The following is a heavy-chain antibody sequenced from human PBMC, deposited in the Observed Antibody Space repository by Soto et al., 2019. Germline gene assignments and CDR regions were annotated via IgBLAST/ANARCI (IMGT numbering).Heavy chain of an antibody. CDR1: GGSISSGDYY. CDR2: IYYSGST. J-gene: IGHJ5*02. V-gene: IGHV4-30-4*01. D-gene: IGHD6-6*01. CDR3: ARERPDGARLDP. Sequence: QVQLQESGPGLVKPSQTLSLTCTVSGGSISSGDYYWSWIRQPPGKGLEWIGYIYYSGSTHYNPSLKSRVTISVDTSKNQFSLKLSSVTAEDTAVYYCARERPDGARLDPWGQGTLVTVSS.